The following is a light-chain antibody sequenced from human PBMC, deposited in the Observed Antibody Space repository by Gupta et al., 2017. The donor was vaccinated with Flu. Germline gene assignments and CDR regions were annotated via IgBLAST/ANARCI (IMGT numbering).Light chain of an antibody. CDR1: SSDVGGYNY. CDR3: SSYTSSSTLGV. J-gene: IGLJ3*02. V-gene: IGLV2-14*01. CDR2: EVS. Sequence: QSALTQPASVSGSPGQSITISCTGTSSDVGGYNYVSWYQQHRGKAPKLMIYEVSNRPSGVSNRFSGSKSGNTASLTISGLQAEDGADYYCSSYTSSSTLGVFGGGTKLTVL.